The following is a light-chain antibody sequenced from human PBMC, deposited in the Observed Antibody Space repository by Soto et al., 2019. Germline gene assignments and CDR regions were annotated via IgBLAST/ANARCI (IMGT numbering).Light chain of an antibody. CDR2: GNN. CDR3: QSHDSSQSSNV. Sequence: QSVLTQPPSVSGAPGQRVTISCTGSSSNIGAGYDEHWYQQLPGAAPKLLIYGNNNWPSGVPDRFSGSKSGTSASLAITGLQAEDDADYFCQSHDSSQSSNVFGTGTKLTVL. V-gene: IGLV1-40*01. CDR1: SSNIGAGYD. J-gene: IGLJ1*01.